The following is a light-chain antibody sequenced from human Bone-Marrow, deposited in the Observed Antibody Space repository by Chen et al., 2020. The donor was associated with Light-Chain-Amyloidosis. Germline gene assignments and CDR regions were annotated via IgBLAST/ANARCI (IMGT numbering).Light chain of an antibody. CDR1: SGSIATNY. Sequence: NFMLTPPHSLSESPGKTVIISCTRSSGSIATNYVQWYQQRPGRSPPTVIYEDDQRPSGVPDRFSGSIDRSSNSASLTISGLKTEDEADYYCQSYQGSSQVVFGGGTKLTVL. V-gene: IGLV6-57*01. CDR3: QSYQGSSQVV. CDR2: EDD. J-gene: IGLJ3*02.